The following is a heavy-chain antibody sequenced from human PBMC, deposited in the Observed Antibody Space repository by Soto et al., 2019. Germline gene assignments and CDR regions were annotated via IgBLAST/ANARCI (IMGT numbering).Heavy chain of an antibody. D-gene: IGHD3-3*01. Sequence: LSLTSTVSGXSISSYYWSWIRQPAGKGLVWIGYVSYSGSTNYNPSLESRVTISVVTSKNQFSLKLISVTAADTAVYYWASSSPHYDFWRWYSFLDSFDIWGQGTMVTVSS. CDR1: GXSISSYY. V-gene: IGHV4-59*01. CDR2: VSYSGST. J-gene: IGHJ3*02. CDR3: ASSSPHYDFWRWYSFLDSFDI.